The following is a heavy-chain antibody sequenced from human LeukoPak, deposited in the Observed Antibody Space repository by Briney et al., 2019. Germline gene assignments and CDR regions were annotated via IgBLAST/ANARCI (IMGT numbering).Heavy chain of an antibody. CDR1: GGSISSGGDY. V-gene: IGHV4-31*03. CDR3: ARDTEATGLFAP. CDR2: IYYSGST. D-gene: IGHD1-14*01. J-gene: IGHJ5*02. Sequence: SETLSLTCTVSGGSISSGGDYWSWIRQHPGKGLEWIGYIYYSGSTYYNPSLKSRVTISVDTSKNQFSLKLSSVTAADTAVYYCARDTEATGLFAPWGQGTLVTVSS.